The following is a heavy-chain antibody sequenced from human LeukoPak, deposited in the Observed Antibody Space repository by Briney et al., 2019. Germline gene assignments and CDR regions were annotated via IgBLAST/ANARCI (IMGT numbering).Heavy chain of an antibody. D-gene: IGHD6-6*01. CDR2: ISGSSGPT. J-gene: IGHJ4*02. CDR3: AKNRGYSSSSGFDY. CDR1: GFTFSSYA. Sequence: QTGGSLRLSCAASGFTFSSYAMSWVRQAPGKGLKWVSAISGSSGPTHYADSVKGRFTISRDNSKNTLYLQMNSLRAEDTAVYYCAKNRGYSSSSGFDYWGQGTLVTVSS. V-gene: IGHV3-23*01.